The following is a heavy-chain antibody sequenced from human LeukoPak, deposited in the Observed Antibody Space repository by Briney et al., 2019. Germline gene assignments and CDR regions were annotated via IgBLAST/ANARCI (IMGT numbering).Heavy chain of an antibody. CDR3: ARLWGIAARPPIDS. Sequence: NPSETLSLTCTVSGGSINNYYWSWIRQPPGKGLEWIGSIYYSGSTYYNPSLKSRVTISVDTSKNQFSLKLSSVTAADTAVYYCARLWGIAARPPIDSWGRGTLVTVSS. D-gene: IGHD6-6*01. CDR1: GGSINNYY. J-gene: IGHJ4*02. CDR2: IYYSGST. V-gene: IGHV4-59*05.